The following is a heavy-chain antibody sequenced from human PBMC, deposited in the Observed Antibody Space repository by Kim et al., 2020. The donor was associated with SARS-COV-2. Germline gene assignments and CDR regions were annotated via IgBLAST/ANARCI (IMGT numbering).Heavy chain of an antibody. CDR3: ARDGSLGSGTYDGFDI. Sequence: SRKSRVTVSIDTSRNQFSLKLTSVTAADTAVYYCARDGSLGSGTYDGFDIWGQGTMVTVSS. D-gene: IGHD3-10*01. V-gene: IGHV4-61*02. J-gene: IGHJ3*02.